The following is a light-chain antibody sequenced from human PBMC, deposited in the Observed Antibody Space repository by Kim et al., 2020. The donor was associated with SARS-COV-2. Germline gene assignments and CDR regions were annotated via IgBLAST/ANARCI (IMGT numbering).Light chain of an antibody. CDR3: QQSYTTPRT. J-gene: IGKJ1*01. CDR2: AAS. Sequence: ASVGDRVTITCRASQSISTYLNWYQQKPGQAPKVLIYAASSLQSGVPSRFSGSGSGTDFTLTISSLQPEDFATYYCQQSYTTPRTFGQGTKVDIK. V-gene: IGKV1-39*01. CDR1: QSISTY.